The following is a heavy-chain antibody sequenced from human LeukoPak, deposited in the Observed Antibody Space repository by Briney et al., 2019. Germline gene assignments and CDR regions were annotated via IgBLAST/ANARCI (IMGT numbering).Heavy chain of an antibody. CDR1: GGSTSSSSYY. V-gene: IGHV4-39*01. CDR3: ATYLYGSGNYYLDN. CDR2: IYYSGST. J-gene: IGHJ4*02. Sequence: PSETLSLTCSVSGGSTSSSSYYWGWIRQPPGKGLEWIGSIYYSGSTYYNPSLKSRVTISEDTSKNQFSRKLTSVTAADTAVYYCATYLYGSGNYYLDNWSQGTLVTVSS. D-gene: IGHD3-10*01.